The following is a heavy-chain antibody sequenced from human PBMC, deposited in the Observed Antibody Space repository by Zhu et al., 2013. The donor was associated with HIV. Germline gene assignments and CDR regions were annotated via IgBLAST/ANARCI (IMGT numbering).Heavy chain of an antibody. J-gene: IGHJ4*02. V-gene: IGHV1-2*02. CDR1: GYPFTDYY. Sequence: QVQLVQSAAEVKPPGASVKVSCKASGYPFTDYYVHWVRQAPGRGFEWMGWINPYNGVRVPAQRLQDRLTLAADTSTNTVYMELKNLRPDDTAIYYCTRDRQRVTFDYWGQGTLVTVAS. CDR2: INPYNGVR. D-gene: IGHD2-21*02. CDR3: TRDRQRVTFDY.